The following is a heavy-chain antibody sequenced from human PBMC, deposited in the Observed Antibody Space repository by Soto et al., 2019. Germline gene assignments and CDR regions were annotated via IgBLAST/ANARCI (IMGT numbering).Heavy chain of an antibody. CDR1: GFTFSSYA. Sequence: GGSLRLSCAASGFTFSSYAMHWVRQAPGKELEWVAVISYDGSNKYYADSVKGRFTISRDNSKNTLYLQMNSLRAEDTAVYYCARAYDSSGYYYNWFDPWGQGTLVTVSS. CDR3: ARAYDSSGYYYNWFDP. D-gene: IGHD3-22*01. V-gene: IGHV3-30-3*01. CDR2: ISYDGSNK. J-gene: IGHJ5*02.